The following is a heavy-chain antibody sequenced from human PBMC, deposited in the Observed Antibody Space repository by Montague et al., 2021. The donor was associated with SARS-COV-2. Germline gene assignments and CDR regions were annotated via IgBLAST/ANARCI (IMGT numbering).Heavy chain of an antibody. V-gene: IGHV4-34*01. CDR1: GGSLSGDH. J-gene: IGHJ4*02. D-gene: IGHD1-26*01. CDR2: VNHSGHT. CDR3: ARGPVRVGALLRYYFDQ. Sequence: SETLSLTCAVYGGSLSGDHWSWIRQPPGKGLEWIGEVNHSGHTNYNLSLKSRVPMSVDTSKSQFSLKVRSVTAADTAVYYCARGPVRVGALLRYYFDQWGQGTLVTVSS.